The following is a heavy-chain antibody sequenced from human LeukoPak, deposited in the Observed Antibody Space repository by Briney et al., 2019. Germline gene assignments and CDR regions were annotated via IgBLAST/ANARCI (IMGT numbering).Heavy chain of an antibody. CDR1: GFTFSDYW. CDR3: AKDRFCSSTSCYLGFDY. V-gene: IGHV3-74*01. D-gene: IGHD2-2*01. CDR2: INSDGSTT. Sequence: QSGGSLRLSCAASGFTFSDYWMHWVRQAPGKGLVWVPHINSDGSTTNYADSVKGRFTISRDNAKNTLYLQMNSLRVEDTAVYYCAKDRFCSSTSCYLGFDYWGQGTLVTVSS. J-gene: IGHJ4*02.